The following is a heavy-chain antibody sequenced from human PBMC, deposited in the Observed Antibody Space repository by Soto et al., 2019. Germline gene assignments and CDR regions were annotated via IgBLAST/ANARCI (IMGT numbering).Heavy chain of an antibody. V-gene: IGHV1-69*13. CDR3: AGGLSSSWYWFDP. CDR1: GGTFSSYA. Sequence: SVKVSCKASGGTFSSYAISWVRQAPGQGLEWMGGIIPIFGTANYAQKFQGRVTITADESTSTAYMELSSLRSEETAVYYWAGGLSSSWYWFDPWGQGTLVTVSS. D-gene: IGHD6-13*01. J-gene: IGHJ5*02. CDR2: IIPIFGTA.